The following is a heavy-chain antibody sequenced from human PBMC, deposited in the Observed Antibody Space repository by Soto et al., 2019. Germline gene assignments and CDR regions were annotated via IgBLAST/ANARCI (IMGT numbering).Heavy chain of an antibody. J-gene: IGHJ6*02. CDR3: ASSHHSGPDKYYGMDV. Sequence: SETLSLTCTVSGGSVSGGTYTWSWIRQPPGKGLELIGYIYYSGSTNYNPSLKSRVTISVDTSKNQFSLKLRSVTAADTAVYYCASSHHSGPDKYYGMDVWGQGTRVTVSS. V-gene: IGHV4-61*01. CDR1: GGSVSGGTYT. CDR2: IYYSGST. D-gene: IGHD3-10*01.